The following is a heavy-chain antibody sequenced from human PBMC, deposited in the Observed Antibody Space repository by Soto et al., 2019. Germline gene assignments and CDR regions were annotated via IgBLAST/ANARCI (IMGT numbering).Heavy chain of an antibody. Sequence: QVQLVQSGAEVKKPGASVKVSCKASGYTFTSYAMHWVRQAPGQRLEWMGWINAGNGNTKFSQKFQGRVTITRDTSASTAYMEVSSLRSEDTAVYYCARGDYYDIHDYWGQGTLVTVSS. CDR1: GYTFTSYA. D-gene: IGHD3-22*01. CDR3: ARGDYYDIHDY. V-gene: IGHV1-3*01. CDR2: INAGNGNT. J-gene: IGHJ4*02.